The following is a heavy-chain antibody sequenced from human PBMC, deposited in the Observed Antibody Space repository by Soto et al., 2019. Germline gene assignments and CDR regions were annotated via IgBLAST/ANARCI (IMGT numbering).Heavy chain of an antibody. Sequence: GESLKISCNGSGYNFAGYWIAWVRQMPGKGLELMGIIYPSDSDTRYRPSFQGQVTISADKSISSAYLQWSSLRASDTAMYYCARDQMATIEYYFDYWGQGTLVTVSS. J-gene: IGHJ4*02. CDR2: IYPSDSDT. V-gene: IGHV5-51*01. CDR3: ARDQMATIEYYFDY. D-gene: IGHD5-12*01. CDR1: GYNFAGYW.